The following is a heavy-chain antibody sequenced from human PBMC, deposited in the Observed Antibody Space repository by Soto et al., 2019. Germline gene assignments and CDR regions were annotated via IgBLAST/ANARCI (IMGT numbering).Heavy chain of an antibody. Sequence: PSETLSLTCAVYGGSFSGYYWSWIRQPPGKGLEWIGEINHSGSTNYNPSLKSRVTISVDTSKNQFSLKLSSVTAADTAVYYCASGRSGRKSNYYYYYYMDVWGKGTTVTVSS. CDR2: INHSGST. J-gene: IGHJ6*03. CDR3: ASGRSGRKSNYYYYYYMDV. CDR1: GGSFSGYY. D-gene: IGHD3-3*01. V-gene: IGHV4-34*01.